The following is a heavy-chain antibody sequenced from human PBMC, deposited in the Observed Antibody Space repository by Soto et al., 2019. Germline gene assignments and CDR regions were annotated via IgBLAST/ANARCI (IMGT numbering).Heavy chain of an antibody. V-gene: IGHV4-4*07. J-gene: IGHJ6*02. CDR2: IYTSGST. CDR3: AREVGYCSSTSCPLYYYYGMDV. D-gene: IGHD2-2*01. Sequence: QVQLQESGPGLVKPSETLSLTCTVSGGSISSYYWSWIRQPAGKGLEWIGRIYTSGSTNYNPSLKSRVTMSVDTSKNQFSLKLSSVTAADTAVYYCAREVGYCSSTSCPLYYYYGMDVWGQGTTVTVSS. CDR1: GGSISSYY.